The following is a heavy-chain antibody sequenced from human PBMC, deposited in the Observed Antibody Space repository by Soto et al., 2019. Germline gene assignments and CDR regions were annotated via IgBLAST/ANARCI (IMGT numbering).Heavy chain of an antibody. CDR1: GFTFDDYA. D-gene: IGHD3-3*01. J-gene: IGHJ4*02. V-gene: IGHV3-9*01. Sequence: GGSLRLSCAASGFTFDDYAMHWVRQAPGKGLEWVSGISWNSGSIGYADSVKGRFTISRDNAKNSLYLQMNSLRAEDTALYYCAKDLGSYDFWSGYESPLDYWGQGTLVTVSS. CDR3: AKDLGSYDFWSGYESPLDY. CDR2: ISWNSGSI.